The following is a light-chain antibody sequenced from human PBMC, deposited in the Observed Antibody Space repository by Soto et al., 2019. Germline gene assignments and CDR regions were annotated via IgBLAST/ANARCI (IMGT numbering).Light chain of an antibody. J-gene: IGLJ2*01. CDR3: CSYAGSTTI. Sequence: QSALTQPASVSGSPGQSITISCTGTSSDVGSYNLVSWYQQYPGKAPKLMIYEVTKRPSGVSNRFSGSKSGNTASLTISGLQAEDEADYSCCSYAGSTTIFGGGTKLTVL. CDR2: EVT. CDR1: SSDVGSYNL. V-gene: IGLV2-23*02.